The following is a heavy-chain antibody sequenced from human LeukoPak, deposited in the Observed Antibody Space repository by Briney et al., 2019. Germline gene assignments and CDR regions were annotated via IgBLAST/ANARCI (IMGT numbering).Heavy chain of an antibody. V-gene: IGHV1-46*01. CDR3: ARWWDDGSGYSYYYGMDV. Sequence: ASVKVSCKASGYTFTSYDINWVRQAPGQGLEWMGMINPSGGSTSYAQKFQGRVTMTWDTSTSTVYMELSSLRSEDTAVYYCARWWDDGSGYSYYYGMDVWGQGTTVTVSS. J-gene: IGHJ6*02. CDR2: INPSGGST. CDR1: GYTFTSYD. D-gene: IGHD3-22*01.